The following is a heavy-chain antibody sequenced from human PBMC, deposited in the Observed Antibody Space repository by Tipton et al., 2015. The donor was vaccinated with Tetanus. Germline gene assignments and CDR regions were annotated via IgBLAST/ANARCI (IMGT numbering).Heavy chain of an antibody. D-gene: IGHD2-21*02. V-gene: IGHV4-4*02. CDR1: GDPVTTNNW. CDR3: ARDRSLGVTSDAFEI. Sequence: TLSLTCAVSGDPVTTNNWWSWVRQTPVRGLEWIAEIYHTGGTNYSPSLGSRATISMDTSKSEISLTLRSVTAADTGVYYCARDRSLGVTSDAFEIWGQGTTVTVS. CDR2: IYHTGGT. J-gene: IGHJ3*02.